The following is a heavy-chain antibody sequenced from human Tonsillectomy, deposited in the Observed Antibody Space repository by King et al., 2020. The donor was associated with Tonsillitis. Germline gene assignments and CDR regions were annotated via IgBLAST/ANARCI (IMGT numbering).Heavy chain of an antibody. D-gene: IGHD3-22*01. CDR1: GYTFTSYG. CDR3: AKEYYDSSGYQNYNAFDI. Sequence: VQLVESGAEVKKPGASVKVSCKASGYTFTSYGIIWVRQAPGQGLEWMGWISAYNGNTNYAQKLQGRVTMTTDTSTSTAYMELRSLRSDDTAVYYCAKEYYDSSGYQNYNAFDIWGQGTMVNVSS. J-gene: IGHJ3*02. V-gene: IGHV1-18*04. CDR2: ISAYNGNT.